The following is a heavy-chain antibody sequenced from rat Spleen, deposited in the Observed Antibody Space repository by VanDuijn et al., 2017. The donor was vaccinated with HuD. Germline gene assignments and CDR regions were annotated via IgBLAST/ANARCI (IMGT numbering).Heavy chain of an antibody. CDR1: GFTFSNYG. V-gene: IGHV5-19*01. J-gene: IGHJ2*01. D-gene: IGHD1-11*01. Sequence: EVQLVESGGGLVQPGRSLKLSCAASGFTFSNYGMHWIRQAPTRGLEWVASISNGGGSTYYPDSVKGRFTISRDNAENTVYLQMNSLRSEDTATYYCAKDRDYGPDYWGQGVMVTVSS. CDR3: AKDRDYGPDY. CDR2: ISNGGGST.